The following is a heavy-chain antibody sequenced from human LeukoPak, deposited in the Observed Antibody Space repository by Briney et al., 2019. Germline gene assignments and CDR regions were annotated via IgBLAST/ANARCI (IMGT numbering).Heavy chain of an antibody. CDR3: ARGEGVVVPAATYRGNWFDP. D-gene: IGHD2-2*01. V-gene: IGHV4-34*01. CDR2: INHSGST. CDR1: GGSFSGYY. Sequence: SETLSLTCAVYGGSFSGYYWSWIRQPPGKGLEWIGEINHSGSTNYNPSLKSRVTISVDTSKNQFSLKLSSATAADTAVYYCARGEGVVVPAATYRGNWFDPWGQGTLVTVSS. J-gene: IGHJ5*02.